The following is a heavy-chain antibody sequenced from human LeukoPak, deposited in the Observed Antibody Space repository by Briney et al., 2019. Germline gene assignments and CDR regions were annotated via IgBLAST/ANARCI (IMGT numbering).Heavy chain of an antibody. Sequence: GGSLRLSCAASGFTFSSYGMHWVRQAPGKGLEWVANIIQDGSEKYYVDSVKGRFTISRDNANNSLSLQMDSLRAEDTAVYYCARDTYCSSTSCYGGWFDFWGQGTPVTVSS. CDR1: GFTFSSYG. J-gene: IGHJ5*01. CDR3: ARDTYCSSTSCYGGWFDF. CDR2: IIQDGSEK. V-gene: IGHV3-7*01. D-gene: IGHD2-2*01.